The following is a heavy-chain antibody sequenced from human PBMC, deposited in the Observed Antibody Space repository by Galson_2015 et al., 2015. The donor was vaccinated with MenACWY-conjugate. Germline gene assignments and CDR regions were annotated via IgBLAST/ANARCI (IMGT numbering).Heavy chain of an antibody. J-gene: IGHJ3*02. V-gene: IGHV3-74*01. CDR1: GFTFNNYW. Sequence: SLRLSCAASGFTFNNYWMHWVRQAPGKGLVWVSRVNFDGNYTSYADSVKGRFTISRDNTNDKLYLQMNSLRAEDTAVYYCARDYDIFTGYSTPGDAFDIWGQGTMVTVSS. CDR3: ARDYDIFTGYSTPGDAFDI. D-gene: IGHD3-9*01. CDR2: VNFDGNYT.